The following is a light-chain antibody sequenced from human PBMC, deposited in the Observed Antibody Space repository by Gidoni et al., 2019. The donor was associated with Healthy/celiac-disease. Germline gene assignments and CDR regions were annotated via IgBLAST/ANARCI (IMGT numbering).Light chain of an antibody. Sequence: EIVLTQSPGTLSLSPGERATLSCRASQSVSSSYLAWYQQKPGQAPRLLIYGASSRATGIPDRFSGSGSGTDFTLTISRLEPEDLAVYYCQQYGSSPFGGXTKVEIK. CDR2: GAS. CDR1: QSVSSSY. CDR3: QQYGSSP. J-gene: IGKJ4*01. V-gene: IGKV3-20*01.